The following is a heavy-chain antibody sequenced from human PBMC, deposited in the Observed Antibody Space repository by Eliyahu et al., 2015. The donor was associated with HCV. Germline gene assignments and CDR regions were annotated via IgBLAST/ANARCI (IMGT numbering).Heavy chain of an antibody. CDR2: IYSGGTT. CDR3: AREANGGGSFDY. Sequence: EVHLVETGGGLIQPGGSLRLSCAASGFTVSANFMSWVRQAPGKGLEWVSVIYSGGTTYYADPVKGRFTISRDNSKNTLFLQMNSLRGEDTAIYYCAREANGGGSFDYWGQGTLVTVSS. CDR1: GFTVSANF. V-gene: IGHV3-53*02. J-gene: IGHJ4*02. D-gene: IGHD2-15*01.